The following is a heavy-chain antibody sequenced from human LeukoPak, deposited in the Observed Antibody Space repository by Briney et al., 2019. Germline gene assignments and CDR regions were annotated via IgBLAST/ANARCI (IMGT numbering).Heavy chain of an antibody. V-gene: IGHV3-13*01. CDR2: IGTAGDT. CDR3: ARAWMTTVTSTSPYYYYYYGMDV. J-gene: IGHJ6*02. CDR1: GFTFSSYD. D-gene: IGHD4-17*01. Sequence: PGGSLRLSCAASGFTFSSYDMHWVRQATGKGLEWVSAIGTAGDTYYPGSVKGRFTISRENAKNSLYLQMNSLRAGDTAVYYCARAWMTTVTSTSPYYYYYYGMDVWGQGTTVTASS.